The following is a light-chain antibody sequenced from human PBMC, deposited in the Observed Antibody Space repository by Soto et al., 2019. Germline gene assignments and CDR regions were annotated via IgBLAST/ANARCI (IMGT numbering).Light chain of an antibody. CDR2: TNN. V-gene: IGLV1-44*01. Sequence: QSVLTQPPSASGTPGQRVTISCTGSSSNLGSNTVNWYQQIPGAAPKLLIYTNNQRPSGVPDRFSGSKSGTSASPAISGLQSDDEADFYCSAWDDSLNAVVFGGGTKVTVL. CDR3: SAWDDSLNAVV. J-gene: IGLJ2*01. CDR1: SSNLGSNT.